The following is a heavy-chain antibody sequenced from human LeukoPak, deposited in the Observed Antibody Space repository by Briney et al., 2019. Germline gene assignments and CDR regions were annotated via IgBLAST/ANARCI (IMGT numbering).Heavy chain of an antibody. Sequence: PGGSLRLSCAASGFTFSSYGMHWVRQAPGKGLEWVAVISYDGSNKYYADSVKGRFTISRDNSKNTLYLQMNSLRAEDTAVYYCAKDLSGYRHYFDYWGRGTLVTVSS. CDR3: AKDLSGYRHYFDY. V-gene: IGHV3-30*18. D-gene: IGHD3-22*01. J-gene: IGHJ4*02. CDR1: GFTFSSYG. CDR2: ISYDGSNK.